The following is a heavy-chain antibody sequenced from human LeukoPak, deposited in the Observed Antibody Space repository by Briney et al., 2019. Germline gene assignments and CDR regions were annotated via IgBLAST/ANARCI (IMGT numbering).Heavy chain of an antibody. Sequence: GGSLRLSCAASRFTFSSYAMSWVRQAPGKGLEWVSAISGSGGSTYYADSVKGRFTISRDNSKNTLYLQMNSLRAEDTAVYYCAKDLSSSSSCLDYWGQGTLVTVSS. CDR2: ISGSGGST. CDR1: RFTFSSYA. CDR3: AKDLSSSSSCLDY. D-gene: IGHD6-13*01. V-gene: IGHV3-23*01. J-gene: IGHJ4*02.